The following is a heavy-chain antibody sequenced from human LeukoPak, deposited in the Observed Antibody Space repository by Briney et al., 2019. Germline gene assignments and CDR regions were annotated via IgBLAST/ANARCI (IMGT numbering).Heavy chain of an antibody. J-gene: IGHJ4*02. CDR1: GFTVSGNY. Sequence: GGSLRLSCAASGFTVSGNYMSWVRQAPGKGLEWLSVIHRGGNTYYTDSVKGRFTISRDSSKNTVFLQMDSLRAEDTAVYYCARDPGYGLGVDYGDYWGQGTLVTVSS. V-gene: IGHV3-66*01. CDR2: IHRGGNT. D-gene: IGHD3-10*01. CDR3: ARDPGYGLGVDYGDY.